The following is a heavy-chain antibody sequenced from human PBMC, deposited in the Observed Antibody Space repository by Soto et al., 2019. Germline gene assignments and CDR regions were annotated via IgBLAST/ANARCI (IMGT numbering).Heavy chain of an antibody. Sequence: EEQLLESGGDLVQPGGSLRLSCAASGFTFSTYAMSWVRQAPGKGLEWVSTIYSSGDRIYYADSVKGRFTISRDNSKNTLYLQMNSLGAEDTAVYYCAKGPISPYDMDVWGQGTTVTVSS. D-gene: IGHD3-3*01. CDR2: IYSSGDRI. CDR3: AKGPISPYDMDV. J-gene: IGHJ6*01. V-gene: IGHV3-23*01. CDR1: GFTFSTYA.